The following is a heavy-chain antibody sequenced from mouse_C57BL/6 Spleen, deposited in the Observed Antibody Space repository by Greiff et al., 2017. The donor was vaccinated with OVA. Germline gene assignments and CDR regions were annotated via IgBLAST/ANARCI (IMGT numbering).Heavy chain of an antibody. J-gene: IGHJ2*01. CDR1: GSTFTSYW. Sequence: VQLQQPGAELVQPGASVKLSCKASGSTFTSYWITWVQQRPGQGLEWIGDIYPGGGSTNYNETVKSPATLTVDTSSSTAYKLLSSLTSEDAAVYYCAREVNYDGSSYSDYWGKGTTLTVSS. D-gene: IGHD1-1*01. CDR2: IYPGGGST. V-gene: IGHV1-55*01. CDR3: AREVNYDGSSYSDY.